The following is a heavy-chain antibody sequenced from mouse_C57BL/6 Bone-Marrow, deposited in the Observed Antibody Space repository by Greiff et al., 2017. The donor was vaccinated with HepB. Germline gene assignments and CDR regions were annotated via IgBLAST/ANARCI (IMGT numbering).Heavy chain of an antibody. CDR2: INPSSGDT. Sequence: QVQLKESGAELARPGASVKMSCKASGYTFTSYTMHWVKQRPGQGLEWIGYINPSSGDTKYNQKFKDKATLTADKSSSTAYMQLSSLTSEDAAVSYCARRSGRYFDYWGQGTTLTVSS. D-gene: IGHD3-2*02. CDR3: ARRSGRYFDY. V-gene: IGHV1-4*01. J-gene: IGHJ2*01. CDR1: GYTFTSYT.